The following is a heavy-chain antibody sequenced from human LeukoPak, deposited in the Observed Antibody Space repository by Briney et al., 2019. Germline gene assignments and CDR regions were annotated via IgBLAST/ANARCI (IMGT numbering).Heavy chain of an antibody. CDR2: IKQAGSEK. V-gene: IGHV3-7*01. D-gene: IGHD3-22*01. J-gene: IGHJ6*03. Sequence: GGSLRLSCAASGFTFITNDMHWVRQTPGKGLEWVANIKQAGSEKYYVDSVKGRFTISRDNAKSSLYLQMNSLRAEDTAVYYCARGRFYYDSSGYYSYYYYMHVWGKGTTVTVSS. CDR1: GFTFITND. CDR3: ARGRFYYDSSGYYSYYYYMHV.